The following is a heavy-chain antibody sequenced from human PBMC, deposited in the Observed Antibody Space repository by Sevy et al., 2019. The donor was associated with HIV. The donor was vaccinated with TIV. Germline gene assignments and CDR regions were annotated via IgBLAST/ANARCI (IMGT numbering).Heavy chain of an antibody. Sequence: GGSLRLSCAVSGFTFNNAWMNWVRQTPGTGLQWVGLIKSKIDGETTDYAAPVKGRFTISRDDSKNTLYLQMNSLKIEDTAVYYCATAPGYYDSAPFDYWGPGTLVSVSS. D-gene: IGHD3-22*01. J-gene: IGHJ4*02. CDR1: GFTFNNAW. CDR3: ATAPGYYDSAPFDY. CDR2: IKSKIDGETT. V-gene: IGHV3-15*01.